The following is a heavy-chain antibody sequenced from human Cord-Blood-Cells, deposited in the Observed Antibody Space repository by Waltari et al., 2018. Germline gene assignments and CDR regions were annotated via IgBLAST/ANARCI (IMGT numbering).Heavy chain of an antibody. J-gene: IGHJ5*02. Sequence: EVQLVESGGGLIQPGGSLRLSCAASGFTASSNYMSGVRQAPGRGLEVFSVIYSGGSTYDADTVEGRFTISRDNSKNTLYLQMNSLRAEDTAVYYCARSFRFLEWLGWFDPWGQGTLVTVSS. CDR3: ARSFRFLEWLGWFDP. V-gene: IGHV3-53*01. D-gene: IGHD3-3*01. CDR1: GFTASSNY. CDR2: IYSGGST.